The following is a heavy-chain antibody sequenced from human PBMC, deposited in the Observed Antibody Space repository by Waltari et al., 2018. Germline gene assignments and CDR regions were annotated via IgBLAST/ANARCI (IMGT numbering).Heavy chain of an antibody. V-gene: IGHV3-74*01. Sequence: EVQLVESGGGLVQPGGSLRLSCAASGFTFSSYWMHWVRQAPGKGLVWVSRINRDGSSTSYADSGKGRFTISRDNAKNTLYLQMNSLKTEDTAVYYCTRARRDLTHDYWGQGTLVTVSS. J-gene: IGHJ4*02. CDR1: GFTFSSYW. CDR2: INRDGSST. CDR3: TRARRDLTHDY. D-gene: IGHD6-6*01.